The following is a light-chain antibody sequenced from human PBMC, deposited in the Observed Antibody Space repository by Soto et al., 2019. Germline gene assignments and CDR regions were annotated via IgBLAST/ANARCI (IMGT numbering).Light chain of an antibody. V-gene: IGKV1-5*03. CDR1: QSISTW. CDR3: QQYKSYPLT. Sequence: DIQMTQSPSTLSASVGDRVTITCRASQSISTWLAWFQQKPGKAPKLLIYKASSLESGVPSRFSGSGSETEFTLTISSLQPDDFATYYCQQYKSYPLTFGGGTKVEIK. CDR2: KAS. J-gene: IGKJ4*01.